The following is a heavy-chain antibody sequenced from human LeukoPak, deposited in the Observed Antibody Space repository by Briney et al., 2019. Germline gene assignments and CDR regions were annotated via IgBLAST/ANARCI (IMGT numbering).Heavy chain of an antibody. V-gene: IGHV3-30*02. CDR1: GFTFSSYG. CDR3: ANVLAGDYYYMDV. Sequence: GGSLRLSCAASGFTFSSYGMHWVRQAPGKGLEWVAFIRYDGSNKYYADSVKGRFTTSRDNSKNTLYLQMNSLRAEDTAVYYCANVLAGDYYYMDVWGKGTTVTVSS. CDR2: IRYDGSNK. D-gene: IGHD2-8*02. J-gene: IGHJ6*03.